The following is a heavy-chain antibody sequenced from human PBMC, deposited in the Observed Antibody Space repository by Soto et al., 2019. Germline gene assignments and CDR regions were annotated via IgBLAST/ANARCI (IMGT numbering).Heavy chain of an antibody. J-gene: IGHJ6*02. Sequence: GGSLRLSCAASGFTFSSYAMHWVRQAPGKGLEWVAVISYDGSNKYYADSVKGRFTISRDNSKNTLYLQMNSLRAEDTAVYYCAKESYYYDSSGYEKGYGMDVWGQGTTVTVSS. CDR2: ISYDGSNK. CDR1: GFTFSSYA. CDR3: AKESYYYDSSGYEKGYGMDV. V-gene: IGHV3-30*18. D-gene: IGHD3-22*01.